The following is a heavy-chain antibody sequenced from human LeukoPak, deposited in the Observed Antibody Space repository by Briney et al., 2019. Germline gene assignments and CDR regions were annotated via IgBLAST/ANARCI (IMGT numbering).Heavy chain of an antibody. CDR1: GFTFSSYW. V-gene: IGHV3-74*01. CDR2: INSDGSST. D-gene: IGHD3-3*01. CDR3: ARDLSGGYYTSNFDY. J-gene: IGHJ4*02. Sequence: GGSLRLSCAASGFTFSSYWMHWVRQAPGKGLVWVSRINSDGSSTSYADSVKGRFTISRDNAKNTLYLQMNSLRAEDTAVYYCARDLSGGYYTSNFDYWGQGTLVTVSS.